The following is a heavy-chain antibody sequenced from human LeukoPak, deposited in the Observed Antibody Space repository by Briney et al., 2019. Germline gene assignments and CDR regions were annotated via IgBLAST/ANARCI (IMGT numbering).Heavy chain of an antibody. CDR1: GFTFSSYW. D-gene: IGHD3-16*01. CDR2: IKQDGSEK. Sequence: GGSLRLPCAASGFTFSSYWMSWVRQAPGKRLEWVANIKQDGSEKYYVDSVKGRFTISRDNAKNSLYLHVDSLRVEDTAVYYCARWGGGFDYWGQGTLVTVSS. CDR3: ARWGGGFDY. J-gene: IGHJ4*02. V-gene: IGHV3-7*04.